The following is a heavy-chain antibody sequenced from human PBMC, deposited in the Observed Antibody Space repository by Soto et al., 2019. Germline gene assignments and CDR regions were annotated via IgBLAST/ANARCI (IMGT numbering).Heavy chain of an antibody. CDR1: GYTFTSYG. CDR2: ISAYNGNT. V-gene: IGHV1-18*01. CDR3: ARERTVAGNDY. Sequence: ASVKVSCKASGYTFTSYGISWLRQAPGQGLEWMGWISAYNGNTNYAQKLQGRVTMTTDTSISTAYMELSSLRSEDTAVYYCARERTVAGNDYWGQGTLVTVSS. J-gene: IGHJ4*02. D-gene: IGHD6-19*01.